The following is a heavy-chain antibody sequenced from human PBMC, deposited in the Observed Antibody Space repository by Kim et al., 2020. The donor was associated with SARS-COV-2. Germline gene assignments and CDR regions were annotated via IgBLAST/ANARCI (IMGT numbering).Heavy chain of an antibody. V-gene: IGHV1-2*02. CDR2: INPNSGGT. Sequence: ASVKVSCKASGYTFTGYYMHWVRQAPGQGLEWMGWINPNSGGTNYAQKFQGRVTMTRDTSISTAYMELSRLRSDDTAVYYCARVGITMVRGASYYYYGMDVWGQGTTVTVSS. D-gene: IGHD3-10*01. CDR1: GYTFTGYY. CDR3: ARVGITMVRGASYYYYGMDV. J-gene: IGHJ6*02.